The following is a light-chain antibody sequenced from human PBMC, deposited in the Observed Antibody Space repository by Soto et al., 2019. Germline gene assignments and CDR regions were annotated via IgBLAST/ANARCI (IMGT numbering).Light chain of an antibody. Sequence: DIQMTQSPSSLSASVGDRVTITCRASQSINSYLNWYQQKPGKAPKFLIHAASSLQSGVPSRFSGYGSGTDFTLNISSLQPEDFATYYCQQSYSTPVTFGQGTKVEIK. J-gene: IGKJ1*01. CDR1: QSINSY. CDR2: AAS. CDR3: QQSYSTPVT. V-gene: IGKV1-39*01.